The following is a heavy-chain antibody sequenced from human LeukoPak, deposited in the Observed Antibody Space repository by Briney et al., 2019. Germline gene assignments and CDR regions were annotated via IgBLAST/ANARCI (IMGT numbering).Heavy chain of an antibody. CDR3: AKGYGSGSYSLSDY. CDR2: ISWNSGSI. V-gene: IGHV3-9*01. D-gene: IGHD3-10*01. Sequence: GRSLRLSCAASGFTFDDYAMHWVRQAPGKGLEWVSGISWNSGSIGYADSVKGRFTISRDNAKNSLYLQMNSLRAEDTALYYCAKGYGSGSYSLSDYWGQGTLVTVSS. J-gene: IGHJ4*02. CDR1: GFTFDDYA.